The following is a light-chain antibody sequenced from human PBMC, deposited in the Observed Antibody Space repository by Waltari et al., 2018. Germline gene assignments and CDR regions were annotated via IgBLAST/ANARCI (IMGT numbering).Light chain of an antibody. J-gene: IGKJ2*01. Sequence: EIVLTQSPGTLSLSPGERATLSCRASQSVSTGSLTWYQQKPGQAPRLLIYGASNRATGIPDRFSGSGSGTDFTLTISRLEPEDFAVYYCQQYGTSPPMYTFGQGTKLEIK. V-gene: IGKV3-20*01. CDR1: QSVSTGS. CDR3: QQYGTSPPMYT. CDR2: GAS.